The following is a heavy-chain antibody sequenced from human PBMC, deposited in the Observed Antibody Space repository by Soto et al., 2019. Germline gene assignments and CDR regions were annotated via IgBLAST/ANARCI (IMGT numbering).Heavy chain of an antibody. V-gene: IGHV4-31*03. CDR2: IYYSGST. Sequence: QVQLQESGPGLVKPSQTLSLTCTVSGGSISSGGYYWSWIRQHPGKGLEWIGYIYYSGSTYYNPSLTSRVTISVDTSKNQFSLKLSSVTAADTAVYYCARITAGYSSSSGPDYWGQGTLVTVSS. CDR1: GGSISSGGYY. CDR3: ARITAGYSSSSGPDY. J-gene: IGHJ4*02. D-gene: IGHD6-6*01.